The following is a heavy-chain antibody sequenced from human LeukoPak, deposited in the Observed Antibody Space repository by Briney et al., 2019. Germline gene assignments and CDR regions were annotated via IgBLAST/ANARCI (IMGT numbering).Heavy chain of an antibody. CDR3: ARGRRATKVLRGTGYYFDY. CDR1: GYTFTSYG. Sequence: GASVKVSCKASGYTFTSYGISWVRQATGQGLEWMGWMNPNSGNTGYAQKFQGRVTITRNTSISTAYMELSSLRSEDTAVYYCARGRRATKVLRGTGYYFDYWGQGTLVTVSS. V-gene: IGHV1-8*03. D-gene: IGHD1-26*01. CDR2: MNPNSGNT. J-gene: IGHJ4*02.